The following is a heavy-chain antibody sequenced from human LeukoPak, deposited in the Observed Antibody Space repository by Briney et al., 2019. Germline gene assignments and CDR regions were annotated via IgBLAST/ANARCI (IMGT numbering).Heavy chain of an antibody. D-gene: IGHD3-22*01. V-gene: IGHV4-59*01. CDR2: IYYSGST. CDR3: ARVTGYMIEDYFDY. Sequence: SETLSLTCKVSGGSINGYYWSWIRQPPGKGLEWIGYIYYSGSTNYNPSLKSRVTISVDPSKNQFSLRLSSVTAADTAVYYCARVTGYMIEDYFDYWGQGTLVTVSS. CDR1: GGSINGYY. J-gene: IGHJ4*02.